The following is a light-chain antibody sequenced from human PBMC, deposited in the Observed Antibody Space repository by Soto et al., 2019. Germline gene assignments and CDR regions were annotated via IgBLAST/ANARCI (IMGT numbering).Light chain of an antibody. CDR3: NSYASSGTLV. CDR2: EVS. CDR1: SSDVGGYNY. J-gene: IGLJ1*01. V-gene: IGLV2-14*01. Sequence: QSALTQPASVSGSPGQSITLSCTGTSSDVGGYNYVSWYQQHPGKAPKLMIYEVSNRPSGVSNRFSGSKSGNTAPLTISGLQAEDEADYYCNSYASSGTLVFGTGTKVTVL.